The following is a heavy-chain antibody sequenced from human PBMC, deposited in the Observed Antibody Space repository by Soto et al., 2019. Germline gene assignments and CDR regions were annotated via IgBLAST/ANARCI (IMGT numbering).Heavy chain of an antibody. CDR2: INPSGGSA. D-gene: IGHD6-13*01. Sequence: ASVKVYCKASGYTFTSYYMHWVRQAPGQGLEWMGIINPSGGSASYAQKFQGRVTMTRDTSTSTVYMELSSLRSEDTAVYYCARDGRAAAGLAEYFQHWGPGTLVTVSS. J-gene: IGHJ1*01. CDR3: ARDGRAAAGLAEYFQH. CDR1: GYTFTSYY. V-gene: IGHV1-46*01.